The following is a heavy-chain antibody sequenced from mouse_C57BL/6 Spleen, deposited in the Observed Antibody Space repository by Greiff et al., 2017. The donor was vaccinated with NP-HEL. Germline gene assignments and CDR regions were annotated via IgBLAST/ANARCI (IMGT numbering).Heavy chain of an antibody. D-gene: IGHD1-1*02. CDR2: INPYNGGT. J-gene: IGHJ1*03. CDR1: GYTFTDYY. V-gene: IGHV1-19*01. CDR3: ARLRLGGGYFDV. Sequence: EVQLQQSGPVLVKPGASVKMSCKASGYTFTDYYMNWVKQSHGKSLEWIGVINPYNGGTSYNQKFKGKATLTVDKSSSTAYMELNSLTSEDSAVYYCARLRLGGGYFDVWGTGTTVTVSS.